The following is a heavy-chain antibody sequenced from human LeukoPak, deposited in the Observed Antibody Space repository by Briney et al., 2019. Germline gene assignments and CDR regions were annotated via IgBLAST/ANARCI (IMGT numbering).Heavy chain of an antibody. D-gene: IGHD3-22*01. CDR1: GFTFEDYG. CDR3: AKGSKLVVITRDHYMAV. V-gene: IGHV3-20*04. J-gene: IGHJ6*03. CDR2: INWNGIIK. Sequence: GGSLRLSCAVSGFTFEDYGMSWVRQGPGKGLEWVAGINWNGIIKRYGDSVRCRFTISRDKATNSLYLQMNSLRAGDTAVYYCAKGSKLVVITRDHYMAVWGKGTTVTISS.